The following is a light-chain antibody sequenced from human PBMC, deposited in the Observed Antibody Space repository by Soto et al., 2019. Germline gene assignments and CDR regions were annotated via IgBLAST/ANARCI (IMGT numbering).Light chain of an antibody. CDR3: QSYDSRLRYV. Sequence: QSVLTQPPSVSGAPGQRVTISCTGSSSNIGAGYDVHWYQQLPGTAPKLLIYGNSNRPSGVPDRFSGSKSGTSASLAITGLQAEDEADYYCQSYDSRLRYVFVTGTKLTV. V-gene: IGLV1-40*01. J-gene: IGLJ1*01. CDR1: SSNIGAGYD. CDR2: GNS.